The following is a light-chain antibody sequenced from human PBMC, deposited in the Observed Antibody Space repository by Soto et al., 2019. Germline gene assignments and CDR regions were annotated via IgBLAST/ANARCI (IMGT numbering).Light chain of an antibody. Sequence: EIVLTQSPGTLSLSPGERATLSCRASQSVSSSYLAWYQQKPGQAPRLLIYGASSRATGIPDRFSGSGSGTDFTLTISSLEPEDFAVYYCKQYGSSPPWTFGQGTKVEIK. CDR1: QSVSSSY. V-gene: IGKV3-20*01. CDR2: GAS. J-gene: IGKJ1*01. CDR3: KQYGSSPPWT.